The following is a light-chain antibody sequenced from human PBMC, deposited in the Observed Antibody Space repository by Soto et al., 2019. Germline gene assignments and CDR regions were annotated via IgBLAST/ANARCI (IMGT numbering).Light chain of an antibody. CDR2: GAS. J-gene: IGKJ1*01. Sequence: EIVMTQSPATLSVSPGERATLSCRASQSVGSNLAWYQQKPGQAPRLLIYGASTRATGIPARFSGSGSGTEFTLTISSLQSEDFAIYFCQQYNSWQPDRTFGQGTKVEIK. CDR1: QSVGSN. V-gene: IGKV3-15*01. CDR3: QQYNSWQPDRT.